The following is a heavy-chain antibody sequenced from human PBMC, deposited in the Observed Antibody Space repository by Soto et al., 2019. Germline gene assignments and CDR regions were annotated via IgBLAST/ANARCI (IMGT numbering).Heavy chain of an antibody. CDR1: GGTFSSYA. CDR2: IIPFIGTA. V-gene: IGHV1-69*18. Sequence: QVQLVQSGAEVKKPGSSVTVSCKASGGTFSSYAISWVRQAPGQGLEWMGRIIPFIGTANDAQKFQGRVTTTADESTSTAYMELTSLRSEDTAVYYCARVVMTTVPASYYDGMDVWGPGTTVSVS. J-gene: IGHJ6*02. CDR3: ARVVMTTVPASYYDGMDV. D-gene: IGHD4-4*01.